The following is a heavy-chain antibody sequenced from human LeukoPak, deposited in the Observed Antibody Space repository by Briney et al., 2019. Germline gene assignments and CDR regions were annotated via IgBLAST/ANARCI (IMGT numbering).Heavy chain of an antibody. J-gene: IGHJ4*02. Sequence: QPGGSLRLSCAASGFTFSNYWMSWVRQAPGKGLEWVANIKQDRSEKYYVDSVKGRFTISRDNAKNSLYLQMNSLRAEDTAVYYCARDFYDTSGYYYDYWGQGTLVTVSS. CDR2: IKQDRSEK. CDR1: GFTFSNYW. CDR3: ARDFYDTSGYYYDY. V-gene: IGHV3-7*01. D-gene: IGHD3-22*01.